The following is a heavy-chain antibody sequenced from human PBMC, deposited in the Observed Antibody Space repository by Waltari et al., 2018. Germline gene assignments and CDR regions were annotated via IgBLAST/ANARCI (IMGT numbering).Heavy chain of an antibody. CDR2: ISYDGSNK. Sequence: VQLVESGGGLVKPGGSLRLSCAASGFTFSSYSMNWVRQAPGKGLEWVAVISYDGSNKYYADSVKGRFTISRDNSKNTLYLQMNSLRAEDTAVYYCASLITVTTADYWGQGTLVTVSS. CDR3: ASLITVTTADY. J-gene: IGHJ4*02. CDR1: GFTFSSYS. V-gene: IGHV3-30*03. D-gene: IGHD4-17*01.